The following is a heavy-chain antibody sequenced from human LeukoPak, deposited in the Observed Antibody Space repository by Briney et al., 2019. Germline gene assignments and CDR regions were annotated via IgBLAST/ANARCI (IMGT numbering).Heavy chain of an antibody. V-gene: IGHV3-74*01. Sequence: GGSLRLSCAPSGXTLSSYWMHWVRQAPGGGLVCVSRINSDGSFTTSADSVTGRFTTSRDNAKNMLYLQMNSLRAEDTAVYYCARVQLGVGADGWGQGTLVTVSS. CDR2: INSDGSFT. D-gene: IGHD1-26*01. J-gene: IGHJ4*02. CDR1: GXTLSSYW. CDR3: ARVQLGVGADG.